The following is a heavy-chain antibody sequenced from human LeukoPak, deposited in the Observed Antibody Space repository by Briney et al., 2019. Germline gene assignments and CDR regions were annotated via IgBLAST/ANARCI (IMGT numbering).Heavy chain of an antibody. CDR3: AKDIGTGVFYYYMDV. CDR1: GFTFDDYA. CDR2: ISWDGGST. J-gene: IGHJ6*03. Sequence: GGSLRLSCAASGFTFDDYAMHWVRHAPGKGLEWVSLISWDGGSTYYADSVKGRFTISRDNSKNSLYLQMNSLRAEDTALYYCAKDIGTGVFYYYMDVWGKGTTVTVSS. D-gene: IGHD7-27*01. V-gene: IGHV3-43D*03.